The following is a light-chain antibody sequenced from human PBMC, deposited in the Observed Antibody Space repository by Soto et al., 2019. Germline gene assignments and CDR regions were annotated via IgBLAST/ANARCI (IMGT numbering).Light chain of an antibody. J-gene: IGLJ1*01. V-gene: IGLV2-14*01. Sequence: QSVLTQPASVSGSPGQSITISCTGTSSDVGGYNYVPWYQQHPGKAPKLMIYEVSNRPSGVSNRFSGSKSGNTASLTISGLQAEDEADYHCRSYTSSSTLSYAFGTGTKVTVL. CDR2: EVS. CDR3: RSYTSSSTLSYA. CDR1: SSDVGGYNY.